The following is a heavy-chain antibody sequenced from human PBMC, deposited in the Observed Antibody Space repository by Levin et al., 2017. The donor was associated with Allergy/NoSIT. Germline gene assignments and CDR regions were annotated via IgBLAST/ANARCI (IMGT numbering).Heavy chain of an antibody. CDR2: INHSGST. CDR1: GESFTGYY. Sequence: PSETLSLTCAVYGESFTGYYWNWIRQPPGKGLEWIGEINHSGSTNYNPSLKSRVTISLDTSKNQFSLKLNSVTAADTAVYYCARGYSTSWFYYFDYWGQGTLVTVSS. V-gene: IGHV4-34*01. D-gene: IGHD6-13*01. CDR3: ARGYSTSWFYYFDY. J-gene: IGHJ4*02.